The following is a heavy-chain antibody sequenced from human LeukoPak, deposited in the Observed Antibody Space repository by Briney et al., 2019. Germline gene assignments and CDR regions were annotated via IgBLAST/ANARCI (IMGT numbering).Heavy chain of an antibody. CDR1: GXTFNNYA. D-gene: IGHD1-14*01. CDR2: ISGSGGNT. Sequence: GXSLRLSYAASGXTFNNYAMNWVRQAPGKGLEWVSVISGSGGNTYYADSVKGRFTISRDSSKNTLYLQMNSLRAEDTAVYYCAKVSGGGLYYDGMDVWGQGTTVTVSS. CDR3: AKVSGGGLYYDGMDV. J-gene: IGHJ6*02. V-gene: IGHV3-23*01.